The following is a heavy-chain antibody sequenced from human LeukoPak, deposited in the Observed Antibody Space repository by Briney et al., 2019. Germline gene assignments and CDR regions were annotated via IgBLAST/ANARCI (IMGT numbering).Heavy chain of an antibody. V-gene: IGHV1-2*02. D-gene: IGHD6-13*01. J-gene: IGHJ4*02. Sequence: WINPNSGGTNYAQKFQGRVTMTRDTSISTAYMELSRLRSDDTAVYYCARVESIAAAGYFDYWGQGTLVTVSS. CDR3: ARVESIAAAGYFDY. CDR2: INPNSGGT.